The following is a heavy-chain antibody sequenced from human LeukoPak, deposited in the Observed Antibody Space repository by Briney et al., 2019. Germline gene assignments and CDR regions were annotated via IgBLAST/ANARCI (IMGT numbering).Heavy chain of an antibody. CDR3: ARDPRDWGYFDY. J-gene: IGHJ4*02. CDR1: GFTFSSYT. Sequence: GGSLRLSCAASGFTFSSYTMNWVRQAPGKGLEWVSAISSRSSCIYYGDSVKGRFTISRDNAKNSLYLQMNSLRAEDTAVYYCARDPRDWGYFDYWGQGTLVTVSS. CDR2: ISSRSSCI. D-gene: IGHD7-27*01. V-gene: IGHV3-21*01.